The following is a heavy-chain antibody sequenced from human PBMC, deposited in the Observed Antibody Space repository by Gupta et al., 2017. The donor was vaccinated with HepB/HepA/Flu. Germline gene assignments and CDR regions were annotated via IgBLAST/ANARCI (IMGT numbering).Heavy chain of an antibody. CDR1: GFTFSSYS. J-gene: IGHJ3*02. Sequence: EVQLVEPGGGLVQPGGSLRLSCAASGFTFSSYSMNWVRQAPGKGLEWVSYISSSSSTIYYADSVKGRFTISRDNDKNALYLQMNSLRDEDTAVYYCARFCSSTSCYTDAFDIWGQGTMVTVSS. D-gene: IGHD2-2*02. V-gene: IGHV3-48*02. CDR3: ARFCSSTSCYTDAFDI. CDR2: ISSSSSTI.